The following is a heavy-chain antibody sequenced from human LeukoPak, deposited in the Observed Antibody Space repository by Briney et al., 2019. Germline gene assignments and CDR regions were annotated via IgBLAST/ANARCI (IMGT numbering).Heavy chain of an antibody. J-gene: IGHJ3*02. CDR3: AKDAGLVGATAPDAFDI. V-gene: IGHV3-48*01. CDR1: GFSFISYP. D-gene: IGHD1-26*01. Sequence: GGSLRLSCTGSGFSFISYPMNWVRQAPGKGLEWLSYISKSGTDIYYADSVKGRFTISRDNSKNTLYLQMNSLRAEDTAIYYCAKDAGLVGATAPDAFDIWGQGTMVTVSS. CDR2: ISKSGTDI.